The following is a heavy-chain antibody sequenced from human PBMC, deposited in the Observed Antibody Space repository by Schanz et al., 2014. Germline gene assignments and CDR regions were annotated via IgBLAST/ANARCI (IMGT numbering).Heavy chain of an antibody. CDR2: IISILGIP. J-gene: IGHJ6*02. V-gene: IGHV1-69*08. CDR3: ARDGGEVVRGVIEGVNHYYYGMDV. CDR1: GGTFSSYT. D-gene: IGHD3-10*01. Sequence: QVQLVQSGAEVKKPGSSVKVSCKASGGTFSSYTISWVRQAPGPGLEWMGRIISILGIPNYAQKFQGRVTITADKSTSTASMELSSLRSEDTAVYYCARDGGEVVRGVIEGVNHYYYGMDVWGQGTTVTVSS.